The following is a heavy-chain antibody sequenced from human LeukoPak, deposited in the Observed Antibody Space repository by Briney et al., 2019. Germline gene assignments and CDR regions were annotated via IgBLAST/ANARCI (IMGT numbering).Heavy chain of an antibody. D-gene: IGHD1-7*01. J-gene: IGHJ4*02. Sequence: PGGSLRLSCAASGFTFDDYAMHWVRQAPGKGLEWVSGISWNSGSIGYADSVKGRFTISRDNVKNSLYLQMNSLRAEDTALYYCAKAAIGKNYYFDYWGQGTLVTVPS. CDR2: ISWNSGSI. CDR1: GFTFDDYA. CDR3: AKAAIGKNYYFDY. V-gene: IGHV3-9*01.